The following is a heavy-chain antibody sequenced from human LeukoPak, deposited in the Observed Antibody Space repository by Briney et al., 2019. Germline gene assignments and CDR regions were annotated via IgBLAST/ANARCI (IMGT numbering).Heavy chain of an antibody. D-gene: IGHD3-10*01. CDR1: GGSFSGYY. Sequence: TSETLSLTCAVYGGSFSGYYWSWIRQPPGKGLEWIGEINHSGSTNYNPSLKSRVTISVDTSKNQFSLKLGSVTAADTAVYYCATLTMVRGVISWFDPWGQGTLVTVSS. V-gene: IGHV4-34*01. CDR3: ATLTMVRGVISWFDP. J-gene: IGHJ5*02. CDR2: INHSGST.